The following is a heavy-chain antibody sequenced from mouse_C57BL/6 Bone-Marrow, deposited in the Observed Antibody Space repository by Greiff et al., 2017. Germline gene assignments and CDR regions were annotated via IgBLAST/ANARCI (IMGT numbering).Heavy chain of an antibody. CDR3: ARGYGGFAY. CDR2: INYDGSST. CDR1: GFTFSDYY. J-gene: IGHJ3*01. Sequence: VESEGGLVQPGSSMKLSCTASGFTFSDYYMAWVRQVPEKGLEWVANINYDGSSTYYLDSLKSRFIISRDNAKNILYLQMSSLKSEDTATYYCARGYGGFAYWGQGTLVTVSA. V-gene: IGHV5-16*01. D-gene: IGHD1-1*02.